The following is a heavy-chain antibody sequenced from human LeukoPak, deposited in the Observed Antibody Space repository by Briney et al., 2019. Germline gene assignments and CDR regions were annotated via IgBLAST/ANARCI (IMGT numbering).Heavy chain of an antibody. CDR2: INPSGGPT. CDR1: GYTFSNYR. Sequence: ASVKVSCKASGYTFSNYRIHWVRQAPGQGLEWMGIINPSGGPTIYAQKFQGRVTMTRDTSTSTVYMELSSLRSEDTAVYFCARNFDSSGYYSRPIYFDYWGQGTLVTVSS. V-gene: IGHV1-46*01. J-gene: IGHJ4*02. D-gene: IGHD3-22*01. CDR3: ARNFDSSGYYSRPIYFDY.